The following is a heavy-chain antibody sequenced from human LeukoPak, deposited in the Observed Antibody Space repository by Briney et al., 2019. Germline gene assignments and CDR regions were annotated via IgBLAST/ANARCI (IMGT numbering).Heavy chain of an antibody. CDR1: GYTFTSYY. CDR3: ARDRGVNYYDSSGYLTWGIDY. Sequence: ASVKVSCKASGYTFTSYYMRWVRQAPGQGLEWMGIINPSGGSTSYAQKFQGRVTMTRDTSTSTVYMELSSLRSEDTAVYYCARDRGVNYYDSSGYLTWGIDYWGQGTLVTVSS. J-gene: IGHJ4*02. D-gene: IGHD3-22*01. V-gene: IGHV1-46*01. CDR2: INPSGGST.